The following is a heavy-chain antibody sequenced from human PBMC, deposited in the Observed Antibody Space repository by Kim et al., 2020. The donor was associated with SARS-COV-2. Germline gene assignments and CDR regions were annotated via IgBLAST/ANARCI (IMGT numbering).Heavy chain of an antibody. CDR3: VQRIATVASGDY. Sequence: YYADAVKGRFTISKDNSKTTLYLQMSSLGAEDTAVYYCVQRIATVASGDYWGQGTLVTVSS. D-gene: IGHD4-17*01. V-gene: IGHV3-64D*09. J-gene: IGHJ4*02.